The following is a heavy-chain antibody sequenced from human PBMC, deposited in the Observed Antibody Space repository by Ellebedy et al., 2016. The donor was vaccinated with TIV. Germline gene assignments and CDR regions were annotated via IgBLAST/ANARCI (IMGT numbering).Heavy chain of an antibody. CDR3: ARRGSYGDYSVRVNSWFDL. V-gene: IGHV3-7*01. D-gene: IGHD4-17*01. CDR1: GFNFRSYW. Sequence: GESLKISCEASGFNFRSYWMSWVRQAPGKGLEWVANIYQDGSEQYYVDSVKGRFTISRDNARNSVYLQMNSLRAEDTAVYYCARRGSYGDYSVRVNSWFDLWGQGTLVIVSS. J-gene: IGHJ5*02. CDR2: IYQDGSEQ.